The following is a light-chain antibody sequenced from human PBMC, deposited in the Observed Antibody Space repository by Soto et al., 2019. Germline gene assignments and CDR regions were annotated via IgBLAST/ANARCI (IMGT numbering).Light chain of an antibody. Sequence: EIVMTQSPATLSVSPGERATLSCRASQSVSSNLAWYQQKPGQAPRLLIYGASTRATGIPARFSGSGSGTEFTLTISSLQSEDFAIYYCQQYYTWPVTFGGGTKVEI. CDR1: QSVSSN. CDR3: QQYYTWPVT. V-gene: IGKV3-15*01. J-gene: IGKJ4*01. CDR2: GAS.